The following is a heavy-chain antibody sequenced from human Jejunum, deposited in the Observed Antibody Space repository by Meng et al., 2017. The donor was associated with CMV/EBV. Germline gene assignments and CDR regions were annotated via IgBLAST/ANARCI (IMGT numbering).Heavy chain of an antibody. J-gene: IGHJ1*01. Sequence: GWSFSSSWMHWVRQSPGKGLLWVSCIPSAGGQPRYADSVKGRFTISRDNGKNTVFLHMDSLRDDDTGVYYCASAPSGLGFTEAINWGQGTLVTVSS. V-gene: IGHV3-74*01. D-gene: IGHD3-10*01. CDR3: ASAPSGLGFTEAIN. CDR2: IPSAGGQP. CDR1: GWSFSSSW.